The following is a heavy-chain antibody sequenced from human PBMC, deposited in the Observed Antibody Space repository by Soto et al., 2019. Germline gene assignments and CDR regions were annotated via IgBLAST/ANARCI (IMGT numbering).Heavy chain of an antibody. CDR1: GFTFSNYW. Sequence: LRLSCAASGFTFSNYWMHWVRQAPGKGLVWVSHINSDGSSTTYAAPVKGRFAISRDDSKNTLYLQMNSLKTEDTAVYYCTTSGYDILTGLTYYFDYWGQGTLVTVSS. CDR3: TTSGYDILTGLTYYFDY. J-gene: IGHJ4*02. V-gene: IGHV3-15*06. D-gene: IGHD3-9*01. CDR2: INSDGSST.